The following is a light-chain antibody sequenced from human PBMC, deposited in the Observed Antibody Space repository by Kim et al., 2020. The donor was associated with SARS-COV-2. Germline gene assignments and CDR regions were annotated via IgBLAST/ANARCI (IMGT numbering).Light chain of an antibody. CDR3: QSYDSSLAVV. Sequence: GQRVTISCTGSSSNIGAGYDVHWYQQLPGTAPKLLIYGNSNRPSGVPDRFSGSKSGTSASLAITGLQAEDEADYYCQSYDSSLAVVFGGGIQLTVL. CDR1: SSNIGAGYD. CDR2: GNS. V-gene: IGLV1-40*01. J-gene: IGLJ2*01.